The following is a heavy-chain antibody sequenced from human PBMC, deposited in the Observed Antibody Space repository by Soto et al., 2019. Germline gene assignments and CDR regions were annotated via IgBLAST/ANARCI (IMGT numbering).Heavy chain of an antibody. Sequence: QVQLQQWGAGLLKPSETLSLTCAVYGGSFSGYYWSWIRQPPGKGLEWIGEINHSGSTNYNPSLKSRVTISVDTSKNQFSLKLSSVTAADTAVYYCARVKTFGTYDSWGQGTLVTVSS. CDR2: INHSGST. J-gene: IGHJ4*02. CDR1: GGSFSGYY. V-gene: IGHV4-34*01. CDR3: ARVKTFGTYDS. D-gene: IGHD3-10*01.